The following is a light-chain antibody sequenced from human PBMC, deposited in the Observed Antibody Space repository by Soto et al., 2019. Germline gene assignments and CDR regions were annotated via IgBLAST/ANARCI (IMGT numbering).Light chain of an antibody. CDR3: CSYAGSSVA. V-gene: IGLV2-23*01. CDR1: SSDVGSYNL. Sequence: QSPLTQPASVSGSPGQSITISCTGTSSDVGSYNLVSWYQQHPGKAPKLMIYEGSKRPSGVSNRFSGSKSGNTASLTISGVQAEDEAEYYCCSYAGSSVAFGGGTKLTVL. CDR2: EGS. J-gene: IGLJ2*01.